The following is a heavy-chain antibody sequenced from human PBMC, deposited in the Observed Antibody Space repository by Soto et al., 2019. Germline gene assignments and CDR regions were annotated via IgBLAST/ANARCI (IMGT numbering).Heavy chain of an antibody. V-gene: IGHV1-8*01. Sequence: QVQRVQSGAEGKKPGASVRVSCKASGYTFTSSDVYWGRQATGKGLELLGWLNPNTGNTGYAQKFQGRVTMTRNTSISTAYMELSSLRSEDTAVYYCARGSNHCSGGSCYSDWFDPWGQGTPVTVSS. CDR2: LNPNTGNT. CDR3: ARGSNHCSGGSCYSDWFDP. J-gene: IGHJ5*02. D-gene: IGHD2-15*01. CDR1: GYTFTSSD.